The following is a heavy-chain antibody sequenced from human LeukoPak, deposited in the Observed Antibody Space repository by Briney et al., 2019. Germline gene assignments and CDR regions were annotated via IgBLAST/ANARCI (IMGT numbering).Heavy chain of an antibody. J-gene: IGHJ6*03. V-gene: IGHV1-69*13. CDR3: ARGQRSYYDYYLDL. CDR2: IIPNIGTT. D-gene: IGHD6-25*01. CDR1: GDTFTSYA. Sequence: SVKVSCKASGDTFTSYAISWVRQAPGQGLEWMGGIIPNIGTTNYAQKFQGRVTITSDESTSTAYMELSSLRSEDTAVYYCARGQRSYYDYYLDLWGKGTTVTVSS.